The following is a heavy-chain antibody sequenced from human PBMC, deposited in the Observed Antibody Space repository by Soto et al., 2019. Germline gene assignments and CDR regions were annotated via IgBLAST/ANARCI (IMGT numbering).Heavy chain of an antibody. CDR3: ASRDPGTSVDY. D-gene: IGHD1-7*01. CDR2: IYRTGST. Sequence: PSETLSLTCAVSGGSFTSNNWWTWVRQPPGQGLEWIGEIYRTGSTNYNPSLKSRVTITLDKSENQFSLKVTSLTAADTAVYYCASRDPGTSVDYWGQGTLVTVSS. J-gene: IGHJ4*02. CDR1: GGSFTSNNW. V-gene: IGHV4-4*02.